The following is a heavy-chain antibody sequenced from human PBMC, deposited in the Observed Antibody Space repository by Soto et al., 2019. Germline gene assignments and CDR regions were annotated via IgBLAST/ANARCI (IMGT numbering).Heavy chain of an antibody. J-gene: IGHJ6*02. CDR1: GYTFTSYG. D-gene: IGHD1-26*01. CDR3: ARDPWGGSYYYYGMDV. Sequence: QVQLVQSGAEAKKPVASVKVSCKASGYTFTSYGISWVRQAPGQGLEWMGWISAYNGNTNYAQKLQGRVTMTTDTSTSTAYMELRSLRSDDTAVYYCARDPWGGSYYYYGMDVWGQGTTVTVSS. V-gene: IGHV1-18*04. CDR2: ISAYNGNT.